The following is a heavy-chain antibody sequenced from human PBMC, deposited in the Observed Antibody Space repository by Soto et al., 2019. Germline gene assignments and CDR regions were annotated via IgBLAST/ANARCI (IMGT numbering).Heavy chain of an antibody. D-gene: IGHD1-1*01. Sequence: ASVNVSCKVSGYTLTELSMHLVRQAPGKGLEWMGGFDPEDGETIYAQKFQGRVTMTEDTSTDTAYMELSSLRSEDTAVYYCATGRLERRFGWFDPWGQGTLVTVSS. J-gene: IGHJ5*02. V-gene: IGHV1-24*01. CDR3: ATGRLERRFGWFDP. CDR2: FDPEDGET. CDR1: GYTLTELS.